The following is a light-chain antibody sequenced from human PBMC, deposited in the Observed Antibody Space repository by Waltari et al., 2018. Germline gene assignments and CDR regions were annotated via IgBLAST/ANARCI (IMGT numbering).Light chain of an antibody. V-gene: IGLV2-23*01. CDR1: STDLSRYHL. CDR2: EAT. CDR3: CSYTGSSTSYG. J-gene: IGLJ1*01. Sequence: QSALSQTASVSGSPGQSLTLTCTGASTDLSRYHLVAWYQHHPNRTPKLIIYEATKRPSGISHRFSGAKSGATASLRISGLQADDEADYYCCSYTGSSTSYGCGGGTKVTVL.